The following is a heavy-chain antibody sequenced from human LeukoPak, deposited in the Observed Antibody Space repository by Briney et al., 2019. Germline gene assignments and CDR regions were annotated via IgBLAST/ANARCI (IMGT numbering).Heavy chain of an antibody. D-gene: IGHD6-19*01. CDR1: GGSISIYY. CDR3: ARVGEDSSGWPYYFDY. CDR2: IYYSGST. Sequence: SETLSLTCTVSGGSISIYYWSWIRQPPGKGLEWIGYIYYSGSTNYNPSLKSRVTISVDTSKNQFSLKLSSVTAADTAVYYCARVGEDSSGWPYYFDYWGQGTLVTVSS. V-gene: IGHV4-59*01. J-gene: IGHJ4*02.